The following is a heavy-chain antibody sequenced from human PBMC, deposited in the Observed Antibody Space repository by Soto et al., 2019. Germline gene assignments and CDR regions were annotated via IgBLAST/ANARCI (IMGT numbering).Heavy chain of an antibody. CDR3: ARASGSYSGWFDP. D-gene: IGHD1-26*01. V-gene: IGHV3-21*01. CDR2: ISSSSSYI. J-gene: IGHJ5*02. Sequence: GGSLRLSCAASGFTFSSYSMNWVRQAPGKGLEWVSSISSSSSYIYYGDSVKGRFTISRENAKNSLYLQMNSLRAGDTAVYYCARASGSYSGWFDPWGQGTLVTVSS. CDR1: GFTFSSYS.